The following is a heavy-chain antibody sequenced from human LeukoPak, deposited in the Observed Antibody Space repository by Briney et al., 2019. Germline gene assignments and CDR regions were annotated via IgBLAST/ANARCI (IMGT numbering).Heavy chain of an antibody. CDR2: ISYDGSIK. CDR3: AKGAKRVVGATTHWFDP. Sequence: GGSLRLSCAASGFTFSSCGMHWVRQAPGRGLEWVAFISYDGSIKKYADSVKGRFTISRDNSKNTLYLQMNSLRDEDTAVYYCAKGAKRVVGATTHWFDPWGQGTLVTVSS. D-gene: IGHD1-26*01. CDR1: GFTFSSCG. V-gene: IGHV3-30*18. J-gene: IGHJ5*02.